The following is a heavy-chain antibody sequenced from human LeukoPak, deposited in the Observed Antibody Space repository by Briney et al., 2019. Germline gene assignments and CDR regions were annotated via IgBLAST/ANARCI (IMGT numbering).Heavy chain of an antibody. Sequence: ASVKVSCKVSGYTLTELSMHWVRQAPGKGLEWMGGFDPEDGETIYAQKFQGRVTMTEDTSTDTAYMELSSLRSEDTAVYYCATEARITMVRGVSWWFDPLGQGTLVTVSS. CDR3: ATEARITMVRGVSWWFDP. V-gene: IGHV1-24*01. J-gene: IGHJ5*02. CDR2: FDPEDGET. D-gene: IGHD3-10*01. CDR1: GYTLTELS.